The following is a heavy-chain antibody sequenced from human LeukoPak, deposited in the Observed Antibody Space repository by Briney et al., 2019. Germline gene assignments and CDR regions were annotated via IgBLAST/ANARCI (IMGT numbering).Heavy chain of an antibody. Sequence: SQTLSLTCIVSGGSISSSGYYWSWIRQHPGKGLEWIGYIYHSGNSYYNPSLKSRVIISVDTSKNQFSLKLNSVTAADTAVYYCARDSSGGYGFIDYWGQGSLVTVSS. CDR2: IYHSGNS. D-gene: IGHD5-12*01. CDR1: GGSISSSGYY. CDR3: ARDSSGGYGFIDY. J-gene: IGHJ4*02. V-gene: IGHV4-31*03.